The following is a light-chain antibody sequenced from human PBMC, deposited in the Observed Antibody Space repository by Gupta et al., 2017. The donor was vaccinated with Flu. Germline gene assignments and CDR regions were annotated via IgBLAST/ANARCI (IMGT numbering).Light chain of an antibody. J-gene: IGKJ1*01. CDR1: QSLTSN. CDR3: QQYNNRTPTRRT. Sequence: VTPSCWASQSLTSNVAWYQQKPGQAPSLLIYGASTRAAGIPARVSGDGAGTEFTLTISGLQSQDFAIYDCQQYNNRTPTRRTFGQGTKVEIK. CDR2: GAS. V-gene: IGKV3D-15*01.